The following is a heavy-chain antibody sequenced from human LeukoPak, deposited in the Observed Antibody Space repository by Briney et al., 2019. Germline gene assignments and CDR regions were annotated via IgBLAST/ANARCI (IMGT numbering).Heavy chain of an antibody. V-gene: IGHV1-18*01. CDR3: ARDTTAYYYGSGSLDFDY. CDR1: GYTFTSYG. D-gene: IGHD3-10*01. Sequence: ASVKVSCKASGYTFTSYGISWVRQAPGQGLEWMGWISAYNGNTNYAQKLQGRVTMTTDTSTSTAYMELRSLRSDDTAVYYCARDTTAYYYGSGSLDFDYWGQGTLVTVSS. CDR2: ISAYNGNT. J-gene: IGHJ4*02.